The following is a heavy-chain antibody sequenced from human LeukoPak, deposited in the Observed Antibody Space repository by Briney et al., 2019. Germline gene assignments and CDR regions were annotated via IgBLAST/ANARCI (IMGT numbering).Heavy chain of an antibody. CDR2: IIPILGIA. V-gene: IGHV1-69*02. Sequence: ASVKVSCMASGGTFSSYTISWVRQAPGQGLEWMGRIIPILGIANYAQKFQGRVTITADKSTSTAYMELSSLRSEDTAVYYCAYCTNGVCYRGGVYGMDVWGQGTTVTVSS. J-gene: IGHJ6*02. D-gene: IGHD2-8*01. CDR3: AYCTNGVCYRGGVYGMDV. CDR1: GGTFSSYT.